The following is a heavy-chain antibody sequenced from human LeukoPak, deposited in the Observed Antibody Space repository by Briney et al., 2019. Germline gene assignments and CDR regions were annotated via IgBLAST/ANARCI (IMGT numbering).Heavy chain of an antibody. J-gene: IGHJ4*02. D-gene: IGHD2-15*01. CDR3: ARDLSGYSDY. V-gene: IGHV3-74*01. CDR2: ISDADGSIT. CDR1: GFTLSSYW. Sequence: GGSLRLSCAASGFTLSSYWLHWVRQAPGEGLVWVSRISDADGSITDYADSVRGRFTISRDTAKNTLYLEMNSLGAEDTAVYYCARDLSGYSDYWGQGTLVTVSS.